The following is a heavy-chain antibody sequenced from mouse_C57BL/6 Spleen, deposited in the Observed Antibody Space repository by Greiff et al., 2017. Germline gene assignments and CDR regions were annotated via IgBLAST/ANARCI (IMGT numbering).Heavy chain of an antibody. CDR3: ARSGNLESSHWYFDV. CDR2: IDPSDSYT. CDR1: GYTFTSYW. J-gene: IGHJ1*03. V-gene: IGHV1-50*01. D-gene: IGHD1-1*01. Sequence: QVQLQQSGAELVKPGASVKLSCKASGYTFTSYWMQWVKQRPGQGLEWIGEIDPSDSYTNYNQKFKGKATLTVDTSSSTAYMQLSSLTSEDSAVYYCARSGNLESSHWYFDVWGTGTTVTVSS.